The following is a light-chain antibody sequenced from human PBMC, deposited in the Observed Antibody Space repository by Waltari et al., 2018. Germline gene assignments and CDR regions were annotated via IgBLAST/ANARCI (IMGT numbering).Light chain of an antibody. J-gene: IGLJ2*01. CDR2: AVS. V-gene: IGLV2-23*02. CDR1: SSDVGNYKR. CDR3: CSYAGSSKGV. Sequence: QSALTQPASVSGSPGQSITISCTGSSSDVGNYKRVSWYQQHPGKAPKLMIYAVSKRPSGGSDRFSCSKSGDTASLTISGLQHEDEADYFCCSYAGSSKGVFGGGTKVTVL.